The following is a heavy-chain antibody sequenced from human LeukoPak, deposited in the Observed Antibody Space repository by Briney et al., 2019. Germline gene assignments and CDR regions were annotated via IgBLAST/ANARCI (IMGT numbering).Heavy chain of an antibody. CDR1: GGSISSYY. CDR3: ARAGIQLWYNWFDP. V-gene: IGHV4-59*01. Sequence: SETPSLTCTVSGGSISSYYWSWIRQPPGKGLEWIGYIYYSGSTNYNPSLKSRVTISVDTSKNQFSLKLSSVTAADTAVYYCARAGIQLWYNWFDPWGQGTLVTVSS. D-gene: IGHD5-18*01. CDR2: IYYSGST. J-gene: IGHJ5*02.